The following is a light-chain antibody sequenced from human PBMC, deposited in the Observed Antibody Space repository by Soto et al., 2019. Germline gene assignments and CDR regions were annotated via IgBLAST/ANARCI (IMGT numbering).Light chain of an antibody. CDR1: HVVSNY. CDR3: QHYYSYPYT. CDR2: AAS. J-gene: IGKJ2*01. V-gene: IGKV1-8*01. Sequence: AIRMTQSPSSLSASIGDRVTITCRASHVVSNYLAWYQQKPGQAPKALIYAASFLQSGVPSRFSGSGSGTDFSLNISFLQSEDFGTYYCQHYYSYPYTFGQGTKVEMK.